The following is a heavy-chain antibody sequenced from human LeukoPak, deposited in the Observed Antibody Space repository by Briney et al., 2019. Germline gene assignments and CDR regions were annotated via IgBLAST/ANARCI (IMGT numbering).Heavy chain of an antibody. D-gene: IGHD1-1*01. V-gene: IGHV3-53*01. Sequence: GGSLRLSCAASGFTVSSNYMSWVRQAPGKGLEWVSVIYSGGSTYYADSVKGRFTISRDNSRKTVLLEVNSLRVEDAATYYCARGWTTFHYWGQGALVTVSS. CDR1: GFTVSSNY. J-gene: IGHJ4*02. CDR2: IYSGGST. CDR3: ARGWTTFHY.